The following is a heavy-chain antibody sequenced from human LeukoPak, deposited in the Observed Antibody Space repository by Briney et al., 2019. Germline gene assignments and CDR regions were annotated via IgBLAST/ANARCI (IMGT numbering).Heavy chain of an antibody. V-gene: IGHV4-59*01. CDR1: GGSISSYY. CDR3: V. J-gene: IGHJ6*04. CDR2: IYYSGST. Sequence: LETLSLTCTVSGGSISSYYWSWIRQPPGKGLEWIGYIYYSGSTNYNPSLKSRVTISVDTSKNQFSLKLSSVTAVPYYYGMDVWGKGTTVTVSS.